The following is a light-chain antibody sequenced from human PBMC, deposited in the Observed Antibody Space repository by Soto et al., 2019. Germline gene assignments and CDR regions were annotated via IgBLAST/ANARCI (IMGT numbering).Light chain of an antibody. CDR2: EVS. J-gene: IGLJ1*01. CDR3: SSYTTSSTVV. V-gene: IGLV2-14*03. CDR1: SSDVGGYNF. Sequence: QSALTQPASVFGSPGQSITISCTGASSDVGGYNFVSWYQQHPGKAPKLMIYEVSNRPSGASNRFSGSKSGNTASLTISGLQPEDEADYYCSSYTTSSTVVFGTGTKVTVL.